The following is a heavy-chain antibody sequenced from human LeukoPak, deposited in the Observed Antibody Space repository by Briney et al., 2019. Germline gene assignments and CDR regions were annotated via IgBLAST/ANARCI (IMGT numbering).Heavy chain of an antibody. J-gene: IGHJ4*02. V-gene: IGHV1-2*02. D-gene: IGHD3-9*01. CDR2: INPNSGGT. Sequence: ASVKVSCKASGYTFTGYYMHWVRQAPGQGLEWMGWINPNSGGTNYAQKFQGRVTMTRGTSISTAYMELSRLRSDDTAVYYCARDYDILTGSPFDYWGQGTLVTVSS. CDR3: ARDYDILTGSPFDY. CDR1: GYTFTGYY.